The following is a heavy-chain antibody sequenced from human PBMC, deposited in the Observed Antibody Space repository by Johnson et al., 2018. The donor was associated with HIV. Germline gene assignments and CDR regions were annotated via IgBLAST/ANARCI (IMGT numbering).Heavy chain of an antibody. V-gene: IGHV3-30*03. CDR3: ARAAYSGSHHDAFDI. J-gene: IGHJ3*02. Sequence: QMLLVESGGGVVQPGRSLRLSCAASGFTFSSYGMHWVRQAPGKGLEWVAVISYDGRDAYYADSVKGRFTSSRDNSKNTLYLQMNSLRAEDTAVYYCARAAYSGSHHDAFDIWGQGTMVTVSS. CDR2: ISYDGRDA. CDR1: GFTFSSYG. D-gene: IGHD1-26*01.